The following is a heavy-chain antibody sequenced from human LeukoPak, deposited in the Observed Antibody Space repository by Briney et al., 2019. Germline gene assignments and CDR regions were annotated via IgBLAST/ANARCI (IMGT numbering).Heavy chain of an antibody. CDR1: GFTFNTYP. V-gene: IGHV3-30*02. Sequence: PGGFLRLSCAASGFTFNTYPMHWVRQAPGKGLEWVALIQDDGAKTNYADSVRGRFTISRDNSRSTVYLQMNSLKPDDTAVYYCATQTITLVVVISPFDYWGQGALVTVSS. CDR3: ATQTITLVVVISPFDY. J-gene: IGHJ4*02. D-gene: IGHD3-22*01. CDR2: IQDDGAKT.